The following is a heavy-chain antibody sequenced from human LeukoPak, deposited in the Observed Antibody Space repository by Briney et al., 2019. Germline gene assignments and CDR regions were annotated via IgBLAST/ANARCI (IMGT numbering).Heavy chain of an antibody. CDR2: IKQDGSEK. Sequence: ETLSLTCAVYGGSFSGYYWSWVRQAPGKGLEWVANIKQDGSEKYYVDSVKGRFTISRDNAKNSLYLQMNSLRAEDTAVYYCARLPRPGYSSSWYWAGAFDIWGQGTMVTVSS. CDR1: GGSFSGYY. D-gene: IGHD6-13*01. CDR3: ARLPRPGYSSSWYWAGAFDI. J-gene: IGHJ3*02. V-gene: IGHV3-7*01.